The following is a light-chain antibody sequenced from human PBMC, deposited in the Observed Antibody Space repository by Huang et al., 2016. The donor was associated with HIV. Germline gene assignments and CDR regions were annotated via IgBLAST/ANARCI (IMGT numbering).Light chain of an antibody. CDR1: QTFLYSSNNETY. CDR3: QQYYSTPT. J-gene: IGKJ4*01. CDR2: GAS. Sequence: DIVMTQSPDSLAVALGERVTINCKSSQTFLYSSNNETYLAWYQQRPRQPPRLLIHGASARESGVPERFSGSGSETDFTLTISGLQAEDVAVYYCQQYYSTPTFGGGTKVEI. V-gene: IGKV4-1*01.